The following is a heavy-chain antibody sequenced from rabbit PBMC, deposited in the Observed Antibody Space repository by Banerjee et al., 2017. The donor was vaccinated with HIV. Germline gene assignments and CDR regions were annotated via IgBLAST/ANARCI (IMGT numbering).Heavy chain of an antibody. Sequence: QEQLVESGGGLVQPGGSLKLSCKASGFDFSSYGVSWVRQAPGKGLEWIGYIDPVFGSTYYASWVNGRFTISSHNAQNTLYLQLNSLTAADTATYFCVRVSASSSGYYDGYYFNLWGQGTLVTVS. CDR1: GFDFSSYG. J-gene: IGHJ4*01. CDR2: IDPVFGST. CDR3: VRVSASSSGYYDGYYFNL. V-gene: IGHV1S47*01. D-gene: IGHD1-1*01.